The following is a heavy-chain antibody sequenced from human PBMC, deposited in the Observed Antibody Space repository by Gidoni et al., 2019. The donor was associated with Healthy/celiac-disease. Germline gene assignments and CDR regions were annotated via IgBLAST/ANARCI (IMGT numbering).Heavy chain of an antibody. V-gene: IGHV3-73*02. Sequence: EVQLVESGGGLVPPGGSLKLSCAASGFTFSGHAIYWVGQASGKGLGWVGRIRSKANSYATAYAASVKGRFTISRDDSKNTAYLQMNSLKTEDTAVYYCTSKLLWLGDLTWDEAEYWGQGTLVTVSS. CDR1: GFTFSGHA. CDR2: IRSKANSYAT. CDR3: TSKLLWLGDLTWDEAEY. D-gene: IGHD3-10*01. J-gene: IGHJ4*02.